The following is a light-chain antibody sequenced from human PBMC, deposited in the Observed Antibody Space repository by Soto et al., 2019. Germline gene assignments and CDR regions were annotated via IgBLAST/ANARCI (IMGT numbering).Light chain of an antibody. Sequence: QSALTQPASVSGSPGQSITISCTGTSSDVGGYNYVSWFQHHPGKAPKLMIYDVTNRPSGVSNRFSGSKSGNTASLTISGLQAEDEADYYCSSYTSVSTRVIFGGGTKVTVL. CDR1: SSDVGGYNY. CDR3: SSYTSVSTRVI. V-gene: IGLV2-14*03. J-gene: IGLJ2*01. CDR2: DVT.